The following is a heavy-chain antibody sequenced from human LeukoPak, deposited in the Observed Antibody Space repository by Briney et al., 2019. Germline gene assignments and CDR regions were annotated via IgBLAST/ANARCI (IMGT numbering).Heavy chain of an antibody. J-gene: IGHJ4*02. CDR3: ARPSSLYGGTSEDY. CDR2: IYPGDFDT. V-gene: IGHV5-51*01. Sequence: GESLKISCKGSGYRFTNYWIGWVRQMPGKGLEWMGAIYPGDFDTRYSPSLDGQVTISADKSVSTTYLQWSSLQASDTAMYYCARPSSLYGGTSEDYWGQGTLVTVSS. CDR1: GYRFTNYW. D-gene: IGHD4-23*01.